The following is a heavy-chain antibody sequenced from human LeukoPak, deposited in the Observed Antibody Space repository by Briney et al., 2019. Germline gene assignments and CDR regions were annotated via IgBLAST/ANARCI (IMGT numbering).Heavy chain of an antibody. V-gene: IGHV3-48*01. CDR2: ISSSSSTI. J-gene: IGHJ4*02. D-gene: IGHD6-19*01. CDR1: GFTFSSYS. CDR3: ARVGGWGHFDY. Sequence: GGSLRLSCAASGFTFSSYSMNWVRQAPGKGLEWVSYISSSSSTIYYADSVKGRFTISRDNAKNSLYLQMNSLRAEDTAVYYCARVGGWGHFDYWGQGTLVTVSS.